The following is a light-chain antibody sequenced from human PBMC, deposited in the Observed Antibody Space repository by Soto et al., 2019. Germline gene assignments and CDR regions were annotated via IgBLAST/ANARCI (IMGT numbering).Light chain of an antibody. CDR1: SGHSSYI. Sequence: QAVVTQSSSASASLGSSVKLTCTLSSGHSSYIIAWHQQKPGKAPRYLMKLEGSGSYNKGSGVPDRFSGSSSGADRYLTISNLQFEDEADYYCETWDSNTRVFGGGTQLPVL. CDR2: LEGSGSY. CDR3: ETWDSNTRV. J-gene: IGLJ2*01. V-gene: IGLV4-60*02.